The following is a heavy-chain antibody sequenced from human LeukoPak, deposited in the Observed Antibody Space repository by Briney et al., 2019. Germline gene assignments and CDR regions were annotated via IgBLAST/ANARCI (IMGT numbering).Heavy chain of an antibody. CDR1: GFTFSDYY. CDR3: AKGAYHDD. Sequence: GGSLRLSCAVSGFTFSDYYMSWIRQAPGKGLEWVSTISGNGGDTYYADSVKGRFTISRDNSKNTLYLQMNSLRADDTAIYYCAKGAYHDDWGQGTLVTVSS. D-gene: IGHD3-3*01. CDR2: ISGNGGDT. J-gene: IGHJ4*02. V-gene: IGHV3-23*01.